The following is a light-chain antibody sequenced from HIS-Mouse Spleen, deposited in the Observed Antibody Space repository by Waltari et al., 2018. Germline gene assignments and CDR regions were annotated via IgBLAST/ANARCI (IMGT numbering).Light chain of an antibody. V-gene: IGLV3-21*03. CDR1: NIGSNS. J-gene: IGLJ2*01. CDR3: QVWDSSSDHVV. CDR2: DDG. Sequence: SYVLTQPPSVSVAPGKTARITCWGNNIGSNSVHWYQQKPGQAPVLVVYDDGDRPSGIPERFSGSNSGNTATLTISRVEAGDEADYYCQVWDSSSDHVVFGGGTKLTVL.